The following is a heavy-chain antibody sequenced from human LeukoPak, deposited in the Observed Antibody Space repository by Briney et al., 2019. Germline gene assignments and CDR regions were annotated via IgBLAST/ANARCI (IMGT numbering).Heavy chain of an antibody. J-gene: IGHJ6*02. D-gene: IGHD6-19*01. CDR3: ARDMWLVRNYYYYGMDV. V-gene: IGHV3-7*01. CDR2: IKQDGSEK. CDR1: GFTFSSYW. Sequence: GGSLTLSCAASGFTFSSYWMSWVRQAPGKGLEWVANIKQDGSEKYYVDSVKGRFTISRDNAKNSLYLQMNSLRAEDTAVYYCARDMWLVRNYYYYGMDVWGEGATVTLSS.